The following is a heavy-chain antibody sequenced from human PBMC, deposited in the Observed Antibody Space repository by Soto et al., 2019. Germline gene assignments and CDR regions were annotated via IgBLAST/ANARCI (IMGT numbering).Heavy chain of an antibody. CDR1: GFTFSSYG. D-gene: IGHD4-17*01. J-gene: IGHJ4*02. Sequence: QVQLVESGGGVVQPGRSLRLSCAASGFTFSSYGMLWVRQAPGKGLEWVAVISYDGSNKYYADSVKGRFTISRDNSKNTLYLQMNSLRAEDTAVYYCAKDEGGYGGDYKMDYWGQGTLVTVSS. CDR3: AKDEGGYGGDYKMDY. CDR2: ISYDGSNK. V-gene: IGHV3-30*18.